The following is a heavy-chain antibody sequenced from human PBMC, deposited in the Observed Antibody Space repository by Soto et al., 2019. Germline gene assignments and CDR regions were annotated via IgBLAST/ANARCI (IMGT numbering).Heavy chain of an antibody. J-gene: IGHJ5*02. D-gene: IGHD3-22*01. Sequence: GASVKVSCKASGYTFSDYYIHWLRQAPGQGPEWMGWIIPKSGDTKYSEKFQGRVAMTRDTSINTAYMEMTSLRSDDTAVYYCARGFYDSSGFFYAGWFGPWGQGTLVTVYS. CDR2: IIPKSGDT. CDR1: GYTFSDYY. V-gene: IGHV1-2*02. CDR3: ARGFYDSSGFFYAGWFGP.